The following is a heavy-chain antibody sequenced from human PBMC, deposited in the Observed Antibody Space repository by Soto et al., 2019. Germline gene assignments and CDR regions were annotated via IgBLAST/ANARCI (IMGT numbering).Heavy chain of an antibody. V-gene: IGHV4-59*08. D-gene: IGHD3-16*01. CDR2: IYYSGST. CDR3: ARRWGTTFDY. Sequence: QVQLQESGPGLVKPSETLSLTCTVSGGSISSYYWSWIRQPPGKGLEWIGYIYYSGSTNYNPSLKSRVSISVDTSKNQYSLNLSSVTAADTAVYYCARRWGTTFDYWGQGTLVTVSS. J-gene: IGHJ4*02. CDR1: GGSISSYY.